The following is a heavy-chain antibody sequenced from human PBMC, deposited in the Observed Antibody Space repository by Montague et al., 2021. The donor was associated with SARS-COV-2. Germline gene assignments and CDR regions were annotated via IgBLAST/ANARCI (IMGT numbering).Heavy chain of an antibody. CDR3: AHFGILRYFDP. J-gene: IGHJ5*02. D-gene: IGHD3-9*01. V-gene: IGHV2-5*02. Sequence: PALVKPTQTLTLTCTFSGFSLSTSEVGVGWIRQPPGKAPEFLALIYGDDDNRYKPSLKSRLTITKVTSKNQVVLTMTNVDPVDTATYYCAHFGILRYFDPGGQGTRGTGSS. CDR1: GFSLSTSEVG. CDR2: IYGDDDN.